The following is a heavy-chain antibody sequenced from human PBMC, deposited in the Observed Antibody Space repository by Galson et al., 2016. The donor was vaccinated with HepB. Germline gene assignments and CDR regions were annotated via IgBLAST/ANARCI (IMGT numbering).Heavy chain of an antibody. Sequence: SLRLSCAASGFTFSNYAMHWVRQAPGKGLEWVANIKPDGSEKYYVDSVKGRFTISRDNAKSSLYLQMNSLRAEDTAVYYCARVMVDYHYWSNKPKHYYSGMDVWGQGTTVTVSS. J-gene: IGHJ6*02. CDR3: ARVMVDYHYWSNKPKHYYSGMDV. CDR2: IKPDGSEK. D-gene: IGHD3-3*01. CDR1: GFTFSNYA. V-gene: IGHV3-7*03.